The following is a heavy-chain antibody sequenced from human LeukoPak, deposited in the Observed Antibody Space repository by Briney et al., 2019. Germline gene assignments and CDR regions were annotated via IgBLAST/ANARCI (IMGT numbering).Heavy chain of an antibody. CDR2: INHSGST. Sequence: SETLSLTCAVYGGSFSGYYWSWIRQPPGKGLEWIGEINHSGSTNYNPSLKSRFTISVDTSKNQFSLKLSSVTAADTAVYYCARGARGYCSSTSCEGFDYWGQGALVTVSS. CDR1: GGSFSGYY. J-gene: IGHJ4*02. D-gene: IGHD2-2*01. CDR3: ARGARGYCSSTSCEGFDY. V-gene: IGHV4-34*01.